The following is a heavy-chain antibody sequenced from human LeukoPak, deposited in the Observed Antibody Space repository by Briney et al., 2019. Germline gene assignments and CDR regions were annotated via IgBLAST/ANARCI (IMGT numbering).Heavy chain of an antibody. Sequence: GASVKVSCKASGYTFTSYGISWVRQAPGQGLEWMGWISAYNGNTNYAQKLQGRVTMTTDTSTSTAYMELRSLRSDDTAVYYCARRAGLWSGYNPLESYYYMDVWGKGTTVTVSS. V-gene: IGHV1-18*01. J-gene: IGHJ6*03. CDR2: ISAYNGNT. CDR1: GYTFTSYG. D-gene: IGHD3-3*01. CDR3: ARRAGLWSGYNPLESYYYMDV.